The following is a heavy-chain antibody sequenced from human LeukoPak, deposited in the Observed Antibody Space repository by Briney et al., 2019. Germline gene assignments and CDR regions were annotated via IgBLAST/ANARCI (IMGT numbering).Heavy chain of an antibody. CDR1: GFTFSSYA. J-gene: IGHJ4*02. CDR2: ISGNGGST. Sequence: GGSLRLSCAASGFTFSSYAMSWVRQAPGKGLEWVSVISGNGGSTYYADSVKGRFTISRDNSKNTLYLQMNSLRAEDTAVYYCAKLRISIASTTYYFDYWGQGTLVTVSS. D-gene: IGHD3-10*01. CDR3: AKLRISIASTTYYFDY. V-gene: IGHV3-23*01.